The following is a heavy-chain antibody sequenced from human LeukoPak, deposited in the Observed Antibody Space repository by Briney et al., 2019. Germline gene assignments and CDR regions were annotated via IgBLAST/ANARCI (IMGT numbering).Heavy chain of an antibody. V-gene: IGHV1-2*07. J-gene: IGHJ5*02. D-gene: IGHD1-1*01. CDR3: ARDWDGRTNCFDP. Sequence: ASVKVSCKASGYTFTGYYMHWVRQAPGHGLEWMGYISGPSDDINYADNFQDRLTMTTDTSTSTAYMELRSLTSDDTAVYYCARDWDGRTNCFDPWGQGTLVIVSS. CDR1: GYTFTGYY. CDR2: ISGPSDDI.